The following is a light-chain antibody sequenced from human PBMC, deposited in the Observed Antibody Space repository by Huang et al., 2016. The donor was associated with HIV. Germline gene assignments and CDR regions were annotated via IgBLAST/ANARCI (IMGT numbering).Light chain of an antibody. CDR2: KGS. CDR1: QSLVYSDGNTS. Sequence: DLVMTQSPLSLPVTLGQPASISCRSSQSLVYSDGNTSLNWFQQRPGQSPRRLISKGSKRDSGVPDRFSGSGSGTDFTLEISRVEAEDVGVYYCMQGTHWPPTFGQGTKVEIK. CDR3: MQGTHWPPT. V-gene: IGKV2-30*01. J-gene: IGKJ1*01.